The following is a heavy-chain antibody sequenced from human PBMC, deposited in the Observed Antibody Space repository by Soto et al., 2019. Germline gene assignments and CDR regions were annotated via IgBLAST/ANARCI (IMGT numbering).Heavy chain of an antibody. CDR2: ISGSGGST. D-gene: IGHD2-2*01. J-gene: IGHJ3*02. V-gene: IGHV3-23*01. Sequence: PGGSLRLSCAASGFTFSSYAMSWVRQAPGKGLEWVSAISGSGGSTYYADSVKGRFTISRDNSKNTLYLQMNSLRAEDTAVYYCAKGLGYCSSTSCYRGGLDAFDIWGQGTMVTVSS. CDR1: GFTFSSYA. CDR3: AKGLGYCSSTSCYRGGLDAFDI.